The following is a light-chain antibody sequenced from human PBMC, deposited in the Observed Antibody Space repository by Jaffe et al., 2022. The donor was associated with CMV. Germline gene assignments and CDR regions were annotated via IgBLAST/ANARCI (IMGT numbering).Light chain of an antibody. CDR1: QGIRNY. CDR3: QKYNSAPPWT. Sequence: DIQVTQSPSSLSASVGDRVTITCRASQGIRNYLAWYQQKPGKVPKLLIYAASTLQSGVPSRFSGSGSGTDFTLTISSLQPEDVATYYCQKYNSAPPWTFGQGTKVEIK. V-gene: IGKV1-27*01. CDR2: AAS. J-gene: IGKJ1*01.